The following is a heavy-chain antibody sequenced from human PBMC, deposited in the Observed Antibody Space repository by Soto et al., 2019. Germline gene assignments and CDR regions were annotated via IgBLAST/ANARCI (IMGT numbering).Heavy chain of an antibody. CDR2: INAGNGNT. CDR3: ARDRWLRLSYFDD. V-gene: IGHV1-3*01. D-gene: IGHD5-12*01. Sequence: ASVKVSCKASGYTFTSYAMHWVRQAPGQRLEWMGWINAGNGNTKYSQKFQGRVTITRDTSASTAYMELSSLRSEDTAVYYCARDRWLRLSYFDDWGQGTLVTVSS. CDR1: GYTFTSYA. J-gene: IGHJ4*02.